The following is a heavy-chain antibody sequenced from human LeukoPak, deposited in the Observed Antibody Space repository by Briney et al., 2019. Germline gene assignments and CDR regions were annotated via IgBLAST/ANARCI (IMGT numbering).Heavy chain of an antibody. CDR3: ARVRTPYCTNGVCDSDY. Sequence: GGSLRLSCAASGFTFSSYWMSWVRQAPGKGLEWVANIKQDGSEKYYVDSVKGRFTISRDNAKNSLYLQMNSLGAEDTAVYYCARVRTPYCTNGVCDSDYWGQGTLVTVSS. CDR1: GFTFSSYW. J-gene: IGHJ4*02. CDR2: IKQDGSEK. D-gene: IGHD2-8*01. V-gene: IGHV3-7*01.